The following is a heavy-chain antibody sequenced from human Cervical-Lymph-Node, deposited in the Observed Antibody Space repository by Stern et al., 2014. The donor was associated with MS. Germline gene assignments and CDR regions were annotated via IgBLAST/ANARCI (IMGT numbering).Heavy chain of an antibody. V-gene: IGHV2-70*01. J-gene: IGHJ6*02. D-gene: IGHD3-10*01. CDR3: ARLEGLLWFEGEGLDV. CDR2: IDWDDDK. Sequence: QVTLKESGPALVKPTQTLTLTCTFSGFSLSTSGTSVSWIRQPPGKALEWLALIDWDDDKYYSTSLKTRLTISKDTSKNQVVLTMTNMDPVDTATYYCARLEGLLWFEGEGLDVWGQGTTVTVSS. CDR1: GFSLSTSGTS.